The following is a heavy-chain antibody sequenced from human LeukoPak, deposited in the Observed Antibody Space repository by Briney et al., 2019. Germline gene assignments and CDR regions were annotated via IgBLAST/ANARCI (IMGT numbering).Heavy chain of an antibody. CDR3: ATEPSRSYSFDHLDF. D-gene: IGHD5-12*01. Sequence: PGASVMVSCKASGYTFTNYGISWVRQAPGQGLEWMGRVVPMFGIRNYPQTFRGRVNITADKATNTVYMELRSLRAEDTAIYYCATEPSRSYSFDHLDFWGLGTPVTVSS. CDR1: GYTFTNYG. J-gene: IGHJ4*02. V-gene: IGHV1-69*04. CDR2: VVPMFGIR.